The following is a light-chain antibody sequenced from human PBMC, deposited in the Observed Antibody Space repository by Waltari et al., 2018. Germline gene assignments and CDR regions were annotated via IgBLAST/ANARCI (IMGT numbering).Light chain of an antibody. Sequence: SYELTQSPSVSVSPGHTASIHCSGGKMERNYVCWHQRRAGRSPLLVNYQDIKRPSGITDRFSGSNSGNTATLTISATQAMEEADYYCQAWDSSTARVIFGGGTKLTV. CDR3: QAWDSSTARVI. CDR2: QDI. CDR1: KMERNY. J-gene: IGLJ2*01. V-gene: IGLV3-1*01.